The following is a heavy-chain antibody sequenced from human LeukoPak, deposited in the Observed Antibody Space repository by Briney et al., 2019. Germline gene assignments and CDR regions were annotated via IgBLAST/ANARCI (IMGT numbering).Heavy chain of an antibody. Sequence: ASVKVSCKASGYTFTSYYMHWVRQAPGQGLEWMGIINPSGGSTSYAQKFQGRVTMTRDTSTSTAYMELRSLRSDDTAVYYCARDPERNSGSSHFDYWGQGTLVTVSS. D-gene: IGHD1-26*01. V-gene: IGHV1-46*01. CDR1: GYTFTSYY. CDR3: ARDPERNSGSSHFDY. CDR2: INPSGGST. J-gene: IGHJ4*02.